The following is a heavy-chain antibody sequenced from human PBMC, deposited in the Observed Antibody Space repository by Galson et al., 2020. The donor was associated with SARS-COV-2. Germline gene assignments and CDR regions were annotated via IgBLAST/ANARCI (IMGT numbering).Heavy chain of an antibody. CDR3: TTTLEQLWFLDYRYYCMDV. CDR1: GFTFSNAW. Sequence: GGSLRLSCAASGFTFSNAWLRWVRQAPGTGLEWVGRIKSKTDGGTTDYAAPVRGRFTISRDDSKNTLYLQMNSLKTEDTAVYYCTTTLEQLWFLDYRYYCMDVWGGGTTVTVSS. V-gene: IGHV3-15*01. D-gene: IGHD3-16*02. CDR2: IKSKTDGGTT. J-gene: IGHJ6*03.